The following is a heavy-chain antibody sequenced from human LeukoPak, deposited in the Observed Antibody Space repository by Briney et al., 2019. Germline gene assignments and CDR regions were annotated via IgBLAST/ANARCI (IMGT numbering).Heavy chain of an antibody. Sequence: SVKVSCKPSRGTLSRYVVSWVRQAPAQGLEWVGGFTPISGPANYAQRFQGRVTITADESTSTVYMELRSLSADDTAVYYCARVMQAQDFPRRDYYMDVWGKGTTVTVSS. J-gene: IGHJ6*03. D-gene: IGHD3-3*01. CDR3: ARVMQAQDFPRRDYYMDV. CDR2: FTPISGPA. CDR1: RGTLSRYV. V-gene: IGHV1-69*13.